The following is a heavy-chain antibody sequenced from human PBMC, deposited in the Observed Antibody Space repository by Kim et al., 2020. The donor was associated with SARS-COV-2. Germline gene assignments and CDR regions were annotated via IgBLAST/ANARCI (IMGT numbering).Heavy chain of an antibody. CDR2: IYHSGSN. J-gene: IGHJ4*02. CDR3: ARAVGTYYFDY. CDR1: GGSISSGGYS. Sequence: SETLSLTCAVSGGSISSGGYSWSWIRQPPGKGLEWIGYIYHSGSNYYNPSLKSRVTISVDRSKNQFSLKLSSVTAADTAVYYCARAVGTYYFDYWGQGTLVTVSS. V-gene: IGHV4-30-2*01. D-gene: IGHD2-21*02.